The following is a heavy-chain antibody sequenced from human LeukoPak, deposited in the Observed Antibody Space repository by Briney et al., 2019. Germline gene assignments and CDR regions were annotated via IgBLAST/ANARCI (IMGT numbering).Heavy chain of an antibody. Sequence: SETLSLTCTVSGVSFTSTGYCWAWLRQAPGQGLEWIGSIYDNGNTYYNPALGSRVTLSLETSNNQIALKLNSLSAADSAVYFCAREEYAFNSYMDFWGKGTTVSVS. CDR1: GVSFTSTGYC. CDR3: AREEYAFNSYMDF. J-gene: IGHJ6*03. D-gene: IGHD2-2*01. CDR2: IYDNGNT. V-gene: IGHV4-39*06.